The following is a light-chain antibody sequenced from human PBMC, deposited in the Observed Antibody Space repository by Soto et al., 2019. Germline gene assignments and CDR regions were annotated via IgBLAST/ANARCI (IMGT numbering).Light chain of an antibody. Sequence: QSVLTQPPSVSGAPGQRVTISCTGSGSNIGAGYDVHWYQQLPGTAPKLLIFANIIRPSGVPDRFSGSKSGASASLAITGPRAEDEADYYCQSYDSSLSGYVFGTGTKVTVL. J-gene: IGLJ1*01. V-gene: IGLV1-40*01. CDR1: GSNIGAGYD. CDR2: ANI. CDR3: QSYDSSLSGYV.